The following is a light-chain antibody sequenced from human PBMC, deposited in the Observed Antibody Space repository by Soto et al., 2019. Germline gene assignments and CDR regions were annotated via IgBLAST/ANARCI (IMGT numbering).Light chain of an antibody. CDR1: SSDVGGYNY. J-gene: IGLJ1*01. CDR2: DVS. Sequence: QSALTQPASVSGSPGQSITISCTGTSSDVGGYNYVSWYQQHPGKAPKLMIYDVSSRPSGVSNRFSGSKSGNTASLTISGLQAEDEADYYCSSYRSSSTLYVFGTGTKVTVL. CDR3: SSYRSSSTLYV. V-gene: IGLV2-14*01.